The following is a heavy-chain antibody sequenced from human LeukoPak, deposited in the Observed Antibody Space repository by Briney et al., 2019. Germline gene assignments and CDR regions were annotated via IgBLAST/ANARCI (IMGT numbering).Heavy chain of an antibody. CDR2: TWYDGSNK. J-gene: IGHJ4*02. Sequence: GRSLRLSCAASGFIFSSYGMHWVRQAPGKGLEWVAVTWYDGSNKYYADAVKGRFTISRDNSKNTLYLQMNSLRAEDTAVYFCARDHGDYSGKDYWGQGTLVTVSS. CDR1: GFIFSSYG. CDR3: ARDHGDYSGKDY. V-gene: IGHV3-33*01. D-gene: IGHD4-17*01.